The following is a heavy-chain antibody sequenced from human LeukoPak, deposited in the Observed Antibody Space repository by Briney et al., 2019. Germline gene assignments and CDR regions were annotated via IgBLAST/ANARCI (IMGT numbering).Heavy chain of an antibody. Sequence: ASVKVSCKASGYTFTSYDINWVRQATGQGLERMGWMNPNSGNTGYAQKFQGRVTMTRNTSISTAYMELSSLRSEDTAVYYCARLFCSSTSCYTPHAFDIWGQGTMVTVSS. CDR3: ARLFCSSTSCYTPHAFDI. CDR1: GYTFTSYD. D-gene: IGHD2-2*02. CDR2: MNPNSGNT. V-gene: IGHV1-8*01. J-gene: IGHJ3*02.